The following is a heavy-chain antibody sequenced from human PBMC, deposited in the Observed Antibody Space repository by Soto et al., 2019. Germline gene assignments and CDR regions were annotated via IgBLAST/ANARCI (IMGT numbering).Heavy chain of an antibody. CDR3: ARREGSSSPLDY. J-gene: IGHJ4*02. CDR2: IYYSGST. CDR1: GGSISSYY. Sequence: QVQLQESGPGLVKPSETLSLTCTVSGGSISSYYWSWSRQPPGKGLEWIGYIYYSGSTNYNPSLKSRVTISVDTSKNQFSLKLSSVTAADTAVYYCARREGSSSPLDYWGPGTLVTVSS. V-gene: IGHV4-59*01. D-gene: IGHD6-13*01.